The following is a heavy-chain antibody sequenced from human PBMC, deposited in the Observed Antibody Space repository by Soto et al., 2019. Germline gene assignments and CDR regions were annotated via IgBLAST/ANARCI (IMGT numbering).Heavy chain of an antibody. CDR2: ISGSGGST. V-gene: IGHV3-23*01. CDR3: AKKKHGDYYYGMDV. D-gene: IGHD4-17*01. J-gene: IGHJ6*02. CDR1: GFTFSSYA. Sequence: PGGSLRLSCAASGFTFSSYAMSWVRQAPGKGLEWVSAISGSGGSTYYADSVKGRFTISRDDSKNTLYLQMNSLRAEDTSLYYCAKKKHGDYYYGMDVWGQGTTVTVSS.